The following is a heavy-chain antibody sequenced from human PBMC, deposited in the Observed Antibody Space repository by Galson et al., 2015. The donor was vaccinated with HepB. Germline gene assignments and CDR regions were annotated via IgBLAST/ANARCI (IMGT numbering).Heavy chain of an antibody. Sequence: SLRLSCAVSGLTFSSYEMNWVRQAPGKGLEWVSYIGSTGSTISYTDSVKGRFTVSRDNSKNTLYLQMNSLRAEDTAVYYCGKEEVEVATISPVRYWGQGTLVIVSS. CDR2: IGSTGSTI. CDR3: GKEEVEVATISPVRY. D-gene: IGHD5-24*01. J-gene: IGHJ4*02. V-gene: IGHV3-48*03. CDR1: GLTFSSYE.